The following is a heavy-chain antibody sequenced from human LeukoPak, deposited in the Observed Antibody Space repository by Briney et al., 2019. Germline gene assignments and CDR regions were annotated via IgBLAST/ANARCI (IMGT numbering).Heavy chain of an antibody. J-gene: IGHJ2*01. CDR1: GFTFSSYG. D-gene: IGHD6-19*01. CDR3: ARAASNIVVAGDWYFDL. CDR2: IWYDGSDK. Sequence: GGSLRLSCAASGFTFSSYGMHWVRQAPGKGLEWVAVIWYDGSDKYYADSVKGRFTISTDNAKNTLYLQMNSLRAEDTAVYYCARAASNIVVAGDWYFDLWGRGTLVTVSS. V-gene: IGHV3-33*01.